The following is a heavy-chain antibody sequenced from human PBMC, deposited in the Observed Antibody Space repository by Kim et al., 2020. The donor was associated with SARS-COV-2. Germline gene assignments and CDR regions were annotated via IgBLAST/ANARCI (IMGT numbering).Heavy chain of an antibody. J-gene: IGHJ4*02. Sequence: GGSLRLSCVASGFTFSSYAMTWVRQAPGKGLEWVSAISGSGGSTYYADSVKGRFTISRDNSKNTVYLQMNSLRAEDTALYYCAKRSLVPGWYLDYWGQGTPVTVSS. CDR3: AKRSLVPGWYLDY. CDR1: GFTFSSYA. CDR2: ISGSGGST. V-gene: IGHV3-23*01. D-gene: IGHD6-13*01.